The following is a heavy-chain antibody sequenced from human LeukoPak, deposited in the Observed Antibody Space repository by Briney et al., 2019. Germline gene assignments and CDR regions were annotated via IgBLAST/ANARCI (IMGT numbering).Heavy chain of an antibody. D-gene: IGHD4-17*01. CDR1: GFTFSTYW. CDR3: ARGRYYLDS. V-gene: IGHV3-74*01. Sequence: GGSLRLSCAASGFTFSTYWMHWVRQAPGKGLVWVSRFNSDGRSAYYADSVKGRFTISRDNAKNTLYLQMSSLRAEDTAVYYCARGRYYLDSWGQGTLVTVPS. J-gene: IGHJ4*02. CDR2: FNSDGRSA.